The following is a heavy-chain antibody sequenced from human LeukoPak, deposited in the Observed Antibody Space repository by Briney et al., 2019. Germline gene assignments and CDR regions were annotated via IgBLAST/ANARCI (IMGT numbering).Heavy chain of an antibody. J-gene: IGHJ4*02. CDR3: ARDHNYAFDN. CDR1: GFSFSTYA. Sequence: GGSLRLSCAASGFSFSTYAMTWVRQAPGKGLEWISYIGISSGNTKYADSVKGRFTISADNAKNSLYLQMNSLRVEDTAVYYCARDHNYAFDNWGQGTLVSVSS. CDR2: IGISSGNT. V-gene: IGHV3-48*04. D-gene: IGHD5-18*01.